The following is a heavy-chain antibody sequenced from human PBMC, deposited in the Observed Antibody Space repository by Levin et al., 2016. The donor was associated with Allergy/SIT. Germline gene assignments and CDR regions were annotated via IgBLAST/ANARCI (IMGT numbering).Heavy chain of an antibody. V-gene: IGHV4-59*01. D-gene: IGHD2-15*01. J-gene: IGHJ6*02. CDR3: AGGDVVVVAATSYYYYGMDV. CDR2: IYYSGST. Sequence: SETLSLTCTVSGGSISSYYWSWIRQPPGKGLEWIGYIYYSGSTNYNPSLKSRVTISVDTSKNQFSLKLSSVTAADTAVYYCAGGDVVVVAATSYYYYGMDVWGQGTTVTVSS. CDR1: GGSISSYY.